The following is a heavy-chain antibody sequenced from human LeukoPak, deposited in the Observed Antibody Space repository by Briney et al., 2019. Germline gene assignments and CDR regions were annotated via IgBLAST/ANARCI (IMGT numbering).Heavy chain of an antibody. CDR1: GYTFTSYY. Sequence: GASVKVSCKASGYTFTSYYMHWVRQAPGQGLEWMGIINPSGGSTSYEHKFQGRVTMTRDTSTSTVYMELSSLRSEDTAVYYCARAPDATGGFDYWGQGTLDTVSS. V-gene: IGHV1-46*03. CDR3: ARAPDATGGFDY. D-gene: IGHD7-27*01. CDR2: INPSGGST. J-gene: IGHJ4*02.